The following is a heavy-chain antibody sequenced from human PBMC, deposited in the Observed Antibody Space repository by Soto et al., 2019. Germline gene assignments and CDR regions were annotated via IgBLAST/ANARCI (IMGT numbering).Heavy chain of an antibody. V-gene: IGHV1-18*01. D-gene: IGHD3-9*01. CDR2: ISAYNGNT. CDR1: GYTVSSSG. J-gene: IGHJ4*02. Sequence: GAPVKVSSKASGYTVSSSGISVVRQAPGQGLEWMGWISAYNGNTNYAQKLQGRVTMTTDTSTSTAYMELRSLRSDDTAVYYCARGASLRYFDWGQGTLVTVSS. CDR3: ARGASLRYFD.